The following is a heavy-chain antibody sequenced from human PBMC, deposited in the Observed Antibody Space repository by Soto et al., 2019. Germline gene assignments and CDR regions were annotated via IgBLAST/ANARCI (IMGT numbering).Heavy chain of an antibody. CDR3: ARVRGWEFTIFGVVIFDY. V-gene: IGHV4-59*01. D-gene: IGHD3-3*01. CDR2: IYYSGST. J-gene: IGHJ4*02. Sequence: SETLSLTCTVSGGSISSYYWSWIRQPPGKGLEWIGYIYYSGSTNYNPSLKSRVTISVDTSKNQFSLKLSSVTAADTAVYYCARVRGWEFTIFGVVIFDYWGQGTLVTVSS. CDR1: GGSISSYY.